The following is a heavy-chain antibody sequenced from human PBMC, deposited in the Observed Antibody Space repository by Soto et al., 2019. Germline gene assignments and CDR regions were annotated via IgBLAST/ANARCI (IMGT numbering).Heavy chain of an antibody. V-gene: IGHV3-11*04. J-gene: IGHJ4*02. Sequence: QVQLVESGGGLVKPGGSLRLSCAASGFTFSDYYMSWIRQAPGKGLEWVSYISSSGSNIYYADSVKGRFTISRDNAKNSLYLQMNGLKAENTGVYYCARDSRKWLVPWGGSTNPPEYWVQGTLVTVSS. CDR2: ISSSGSNI. CDR1: GFTFSDYY. CDR3: ARDSRKWLVPWGGSTNPPEY. D-gene: IGHD6-19*01.